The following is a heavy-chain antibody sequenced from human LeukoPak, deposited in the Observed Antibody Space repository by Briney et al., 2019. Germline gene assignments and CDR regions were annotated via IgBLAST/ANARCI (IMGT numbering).Heavy chain of an antibody. Sequence: PGGTLRLSCAASGFTFSSYGMSWVRQAPGKGLDWVSAIGGSGYNTYYADSVKGRFTISRDNSKNTLYLQMNSLRGEDTAVYYCAKSLHCDYWGQGTLVTVSS. CDR3: AKSLHCDY. J-gene: IGHJ4*02. CDR2: IGGSGYNT. CDR1: GFTFSSYG. V-gene: IGHV3-23*01.